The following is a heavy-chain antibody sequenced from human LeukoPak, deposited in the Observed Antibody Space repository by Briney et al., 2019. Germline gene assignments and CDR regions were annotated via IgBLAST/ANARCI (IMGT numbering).Heavy chain of an antibody. V-gene: IGHV3-7*01. D-gene: IGHD3-22*01. Sequence: PGGSLRLSCAASGFSFSSHWISWVRQAPGKGLEWVANINQDGSEKNNVDSVKGRFTISRDNAKNSLYLQMNSLRAEDTAVYYCARESGSYSSSYRFDSWGQGTLVTVSS. CDR2: INQDGSEK. CDR1: GFSFSSHW. CDR3: ARESGSYSSSYRFDS. J-gene: IGHJ4*02.